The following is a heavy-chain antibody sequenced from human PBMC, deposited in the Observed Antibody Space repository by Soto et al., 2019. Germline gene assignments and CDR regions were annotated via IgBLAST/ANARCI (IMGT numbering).Heavy chain of an antibody. V-gene: IGHV3-33*01. CDR2: LWYDESSK. CDR1: GFSFSSYG. D-gene: IGHD2-15*01. CDR3: ARARGNCCRGSCYIFDY. Sequence: PGGSLGLSCAASGFSFSSYGMPWVRQAQGKGLEGVAVLWYDESSKYYVDSVKGRFTISRDNSKNTLYLQMTSLRAEDTAGYYCARARGNCCRGSCYIFDYWGQGSLVNGSS. J-gene: IGHJ4*02.